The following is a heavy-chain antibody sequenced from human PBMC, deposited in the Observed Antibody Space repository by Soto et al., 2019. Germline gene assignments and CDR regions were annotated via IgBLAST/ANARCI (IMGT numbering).Heavy chain of an antibody. CDR1: GYYISSGYD. CDR2: INHSGST. CDR3: ARGLCSGGSCYSAH. J-gene: IGHJ4*02. D-gene: IGHD2-15*01. V-gene: IGHV4-38-2*01. Sequence: SETLSLTCAVSGYYISSGYDWGWIRQPPGKGLEWIGEINHSGSTNYNPSLKSRVTISVDTSKNQFSLKLSSVTAADTAVYYCARGLCSGGSCYSAHWGQGTLVNVSS.